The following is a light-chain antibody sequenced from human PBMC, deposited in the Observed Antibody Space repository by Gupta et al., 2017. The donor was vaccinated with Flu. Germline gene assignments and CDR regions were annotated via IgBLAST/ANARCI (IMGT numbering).Light chain of an antibody. CDR2: EVN. CDR3: SSYSTSCSPWV. Sequence: RRDVGKEKYVSWHQQPPDKAPRRIIYEVNKRPSGVSKRFSGSKSGNTASLTISERQTDYEADYYSSSYSTSCSPWVFGGGTKLTVL. CDR1: RRDVGKEKY. J-gene: IGLJ3*02. V-gene: IGLV2-14*01.